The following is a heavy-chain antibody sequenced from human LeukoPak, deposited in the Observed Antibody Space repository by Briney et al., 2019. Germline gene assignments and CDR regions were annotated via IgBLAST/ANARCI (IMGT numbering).Heavy chain of an antibody. CDR1: GGSISSSNW. Sequence: PSGTLSLTCAVSGGSISSSNWWSWVRQPPGKGLEWIGSIYYSGSTYYNPSLESRVTISVDTSKNQFSLKLSSVTAADTAVYYCATSGWYLLPGVYWGQGTLVTVSS. CDR2: IYYSGST. J-gene: IGHJ4*02. V-gene: IGHV4-4*02. CDR3: ATSGWYLLPGVY. D-gene: IGHD6-19*01.